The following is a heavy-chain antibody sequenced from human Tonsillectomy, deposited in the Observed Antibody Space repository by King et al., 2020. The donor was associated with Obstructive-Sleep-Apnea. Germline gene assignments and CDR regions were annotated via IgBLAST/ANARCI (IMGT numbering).Heavy chain of an antibody. CDR1: GFTFSYYW. V-gene: IGHV3-7*03. Sequence: VQLVESGGGLVQPGGSLRLSCAASGFTFSYYWMSWVRQAPGKGLEWVTNMNQDGSEKYYVDSVKGRFTISRDNAKNSLYLQMNSLRAEDTAVDYCATVDSYYYGMDVWGQGTTVTVSS. CDR2: MNQDGSEK. J-gene: IGHJ6*02. D-gene: IGHD5-12*01. CDR3: ATVDSYYYGMDV.